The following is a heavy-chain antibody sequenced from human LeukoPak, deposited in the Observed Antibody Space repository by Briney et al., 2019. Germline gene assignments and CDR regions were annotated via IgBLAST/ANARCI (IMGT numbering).Heavy chain of an antibody. CDR1: GYSFSDYY. Sequence: ASVKVSCKSSGYSFSDYYIHWVRQAPGQGLEWMGWINPNSGGTNYAQKFQGRVTMTRDTSISTAYMELSRLRSDDTAVYYCARVLPAYYYDSSGYPDYWGQGTLVTVSS. V-gene: IGHV1-2*02. CDR2: INPNSGGT. CDR3: ARVLPAYYYDSSGYPDY. J-gene: IGHJ4*02. D-gene: IGHD3-22*01.